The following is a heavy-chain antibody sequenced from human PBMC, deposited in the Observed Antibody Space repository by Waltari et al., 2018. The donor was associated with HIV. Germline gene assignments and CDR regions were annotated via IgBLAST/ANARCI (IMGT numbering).Heavy chain of an antibody. CDR2: ISSDGSNK. V-gene: IGHV3-30-3*02. Sequence: QVQLVEPGGGVVQPGKSLGLSCAASGLTSSRFPMHWVRQVPGKGLEWVATISSDGSNKFCADSLRGRCNISRDNSKNTLYLHMSSLRPEDTSVYYCVKSNNSAWHNFVDWGQGTLVTVSS. J-gene: IGHJ4*02. D-gene: IGHD3-22*01. CDR3: VKSNNSAWHNFVD. CDR1: GLTSSRFP.